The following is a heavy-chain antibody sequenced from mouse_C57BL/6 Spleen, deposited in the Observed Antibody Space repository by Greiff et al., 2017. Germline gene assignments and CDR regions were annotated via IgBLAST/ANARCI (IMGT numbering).Heavy chain of an antibody. CDR1: GFTFSSYA. D-gene: IGHD2-5*01. Sequence: EVQLVESGEGLVKPGGSLKLSCAASGFTFSSYAMSWVRQTPEKRLEWVAYISSGGDYIYYADTVKGRFTISRDNARNTLYLQMSSLKSEDTAMYYCTRGMGAYYSNYRAMDYWGQGTSVTVSS. V-gene: IGHV5-9-1*02. CDR2: ISSGGDYI. CDR3: TRGMGAYYSNYRAMDY. J-gene: IGHJ4*01.